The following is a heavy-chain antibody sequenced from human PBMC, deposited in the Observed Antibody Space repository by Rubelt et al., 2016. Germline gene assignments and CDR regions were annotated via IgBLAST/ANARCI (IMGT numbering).Heavy chain of an antibody. J-gene: IGHJ5*02. V-gene: IGHV5-10-1*03. Sequence: EVQLVQSGAEVKKPGESLRISCKGSGYSFTSYWISWVRQMPGKGLEWMGRIDPSDSYTNYSPSCQGHVTLSADKSISTAYLQWSSRKASDTAMYYCARVPGSGSSEINWFDPWGQGTLSPSPQ. CDR2: IDPSDSYT. CDR1: GYSFTSYW. D-gene: IGHD3-10*01. CDR3: ARVPGSGSSEINWFDP.